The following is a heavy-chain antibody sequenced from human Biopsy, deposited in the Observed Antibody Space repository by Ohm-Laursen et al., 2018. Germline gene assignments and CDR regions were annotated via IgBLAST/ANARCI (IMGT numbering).Heavy chain of an antibody. J-gene: IGHJ5*02. V-gene: IGHV4-59*08. CDR2: VYYNGNT. CDR1: YGSISGHF. Sequence: SDTLSLTCAVTYGSISGHFWSWIRQAPGKGLEWIGYVYYNGNTNYSPSLKSRATISLDTSKDRFSLKLTSVTAADTALYFCARHPTGFWFDPWGHGTLVTVSS. CDR3: ARHPTGFWFDP.